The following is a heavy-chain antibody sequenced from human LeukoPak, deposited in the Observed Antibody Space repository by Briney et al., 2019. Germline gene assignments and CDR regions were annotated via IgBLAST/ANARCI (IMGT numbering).Heavy chain of an antibody. Sequence: ASVKVSCKASEYTFTNFDINWVRQATGQGPEWMAWMDPNSGNTGYAQKFQGRVTMTRDTSITTAYIELSGLRSEDTAVYYCARGSYEKSDYYFYDYWGQGTLVTVSS. CDR1: EYTFTNFD. D-gene: IGHD3-22*01. V-gene: IGHV1-8*01. CDR2: MDPNSGNT. J-gene: IGHJ4*02. CDR3: ARGSYEKSDYYFYDY.